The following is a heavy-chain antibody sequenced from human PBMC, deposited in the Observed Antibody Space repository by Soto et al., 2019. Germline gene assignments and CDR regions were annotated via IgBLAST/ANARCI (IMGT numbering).Heavy chain of an antibody. Sequence: RASVKVSCKVSGYTLTELSMHWVRQAPGKGLEWMGGFDPEDGETIYAQKFQGRVTMTEDTSTDTAYMELSSLRSEDTAVYYCATAYCSGGSCPIDYWGQGTLVTVSS. J-gene: IGHJ4*02. CDR2: FDPEDGET. CDR1: GYTLTELS. V-gene: IGHV1-24*01. D-gene: IGHD2-15*01. CDR3: ATAYCSGGSCPIDY.